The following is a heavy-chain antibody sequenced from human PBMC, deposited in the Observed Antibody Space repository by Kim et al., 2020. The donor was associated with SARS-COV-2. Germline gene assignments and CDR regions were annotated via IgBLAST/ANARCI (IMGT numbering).Heavy chain of an antibody. CDR3: ARDLVAAACFDC. J-gene: IGHJ4*02. Sequence: GGSLRLSCAASGFTFSCYPLHWVRQAPGKGLEWVAFISNDGSYIKYADSVEGRFTISRDDSRNTLSLQMNSLRAEDTAVFYCARDLVAAACFDCWGQGTLVTVSS. V-gene: IGHV3-30*04. D-gene: IGHD2-15*01. CDR1: GFTFSCYP. CDR2: ISNDGSYI.